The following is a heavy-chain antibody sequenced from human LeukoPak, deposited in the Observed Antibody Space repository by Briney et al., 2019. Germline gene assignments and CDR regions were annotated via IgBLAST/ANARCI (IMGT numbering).Heavy chain of an antibody. V-gene: IGHV3-9*01. J-gene: IGHJ4*02. CDR1: GFTFYDYA. Sequence: PGGSLRLSCAASGFTFYDYAMHWVRHAPGKGLEWVSGINWNSATIDYADSVKGRFTISRDNAKKSVYLQIHSLRTEDTALYYCARGASQFDFWGRGTVVTVSS. CDR3: ARGASQFDF. CDR2: INWNSATI.